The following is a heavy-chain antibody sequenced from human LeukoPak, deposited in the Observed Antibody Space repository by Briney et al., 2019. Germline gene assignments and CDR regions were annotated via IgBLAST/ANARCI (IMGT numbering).Heavy chain of an antibody. Sequence: GRSLRLSCAASGFTFDDYAMHWVRQAPGKGLEWVSGISCNSGSIGYADSVKGRFTISRDNAKNSLYLQMNSLRAEDTALYYCAKVGNYYGSGSYYNPIDYWGQGTLVTVSS. CDR2: ISCNSGSI. D-gene: IGHD3-10*01. V-gene: IGHV3-9*01. J-gene: IGHJ4*02. CDR1: GFTFDDYA. CDR3: AKVGNYYGSGSYYNPIDY.